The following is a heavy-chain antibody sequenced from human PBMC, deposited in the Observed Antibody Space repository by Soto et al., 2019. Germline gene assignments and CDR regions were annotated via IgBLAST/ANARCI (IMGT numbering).Heavy chain of an antibody. D-gene: IGHD1-1*01. V-gene: IGHV4-30-4*01. Sequence: QVQLQESGPGLVKPSQTLSLTCTVSGGSINSCAYYWSWIRKPPEKALEWLGYLYSSVTTYYNPSLQSRVTISRDTSKKQFSLKFSSLTAADTAMYYCNRDPTRATTAVGYCGQGTLVTVSS. J-gene: IGHJ4*02. CDR1: GGSINSCAYY. CDR2: LYSSVTT. CDR3: NRDPTRATTAVGY.